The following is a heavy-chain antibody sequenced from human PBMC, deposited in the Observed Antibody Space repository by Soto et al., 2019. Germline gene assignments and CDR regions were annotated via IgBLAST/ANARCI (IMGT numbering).Heavy chain of an antibody. CDR1: GFPFSTSS. CDR3: ARVAAAHYFDY. J-gene: IGHJ4*02. Sequence: GGSLRLSCVASGFPFSTSSMSWVRQAPGKGLEWVSSLTSSSSFIYYADSVKGRFTISRDNAKNSLSLQMNTLSADDTAVYYCARVAAAHYFDYWGQGILVTVSS. CDR2: LTSSSSFI. V-gene: IGHV3-21*01. D-gene: IGHD6-13*01.